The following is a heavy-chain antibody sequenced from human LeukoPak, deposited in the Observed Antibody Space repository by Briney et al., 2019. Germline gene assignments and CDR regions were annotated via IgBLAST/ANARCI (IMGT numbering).Heavy chain of an antibody. CDR3: ARGVGGSYYVGFFDY. J-gene: IGHJ4*02. Sequence: PSETLSLTCTVSGGSISSGGFYWSWIRQHPGKGLEWIGEINHSGSTNYNPSLKSRVTISVDTSKNQFSPKLSSVTAADTAVYYCARGVGGSYYVGFFDYWGQGTLVTVSS. CDR1: GGSISSGGFY. V-gene: IGHV4-39*07. D-gene: IGHD1-26*01. CDR2: INHSGST.